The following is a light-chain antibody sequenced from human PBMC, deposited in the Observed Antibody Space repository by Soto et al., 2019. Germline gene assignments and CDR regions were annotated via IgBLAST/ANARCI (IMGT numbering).Light chain of an antibody. V-gene: IGKV3-20*01. J-gene: IGKJ1*01. CDR3: QQYGSSPTWT. CDR2: GAS. CDR1: QSVSSNF. Sequence: EIVLTQSPGTLSLSPGERATLSCRASQSVSSNFLAWYQQKPGQAPRLLIYGASSRATGIPDRFSGSGSVTDFTLTISSLEPEDFAVYYCQQYGSSPTWTFGQGTKVEIK.